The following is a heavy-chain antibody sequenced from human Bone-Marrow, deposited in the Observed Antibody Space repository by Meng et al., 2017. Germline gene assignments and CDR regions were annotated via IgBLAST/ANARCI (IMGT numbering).Heavy chain of an antibody. J-gene: IGHJ4*02. CDR2: IIPIFGTA. D-gene: IGHD3-22*01. V-gene: IGHV1-69*06. CDR3: ARVGYYYDSSGYYY. Sequence: SVKVSCKASGGTFSSYAISWVRQAPGQGLEWMGGIIPIFGTANYAQKFQGSVTITADKSTSTAYMELSSLRSEDTAVYYCARVGYYYDSSGYYYWGQGTLVTVSS. CDR1: GGTFSSYA.